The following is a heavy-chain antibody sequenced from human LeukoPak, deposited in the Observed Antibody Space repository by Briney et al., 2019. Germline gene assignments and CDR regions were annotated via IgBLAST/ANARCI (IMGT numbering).Heavy chain of an antibody. Sequence: SETLSLTCTIGGGSLSGHYWGWIRQPPGKGLELVGHIYYTGTTFYNPSLNSRVTITLDTSRNQFSLRLTSVIAADTAVYYCARFSWGCSTASCYLTNWGQGALVTVSS. V-gene: IGHV4-59*11. D-gene: IGHD2-2*01. J-gene: IGHJ4*02. CDR2: IYYTGTT. CDR3: ARFSWGCSTASCYLTN. CDR1: GGSLSGHY.